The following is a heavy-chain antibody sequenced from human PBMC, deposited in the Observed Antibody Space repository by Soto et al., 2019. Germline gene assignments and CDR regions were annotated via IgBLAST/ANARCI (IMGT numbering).Heavy chain of an antibody. CDR2: TYYGWNT. CDR3: ARDQEYYDSSGLYFDY. J-gene: IGHJ4*02. D-gene: IGHD3-22*01. Sequence: PSETLSLTCSVSGGSISDYYWSWIRQPPGKGLEWIGYTYYGWNTNYNPSLKSRVTISVDTSKNQFSLKLISVTAADTAVYYCARDQEYYDSSGLYFDYWGQGTLVTVSS. CDR1: GGSISDYY. V-gene: IGHV4-59*01.